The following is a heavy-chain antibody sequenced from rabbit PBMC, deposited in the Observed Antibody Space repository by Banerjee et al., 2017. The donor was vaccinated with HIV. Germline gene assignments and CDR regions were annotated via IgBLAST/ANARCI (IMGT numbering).Heavy chain of an antibody. J-gene: IGHJ4*01. V-gene: IGHV1S45*01. Sequence: SSRYWIWWVRQAPGKGLEWIAYIATGSSGSTAYANWAKGRFTISKTSSTTVTLQMTSLTAADTATYFCARGDGIVDYYFNLWGPGTLVAVS. CDR3: ARGDGIVDYYFNL. D-gene: IGHD4-1*01. CDR1: SSRYW. CDR2: IATGSSGST.